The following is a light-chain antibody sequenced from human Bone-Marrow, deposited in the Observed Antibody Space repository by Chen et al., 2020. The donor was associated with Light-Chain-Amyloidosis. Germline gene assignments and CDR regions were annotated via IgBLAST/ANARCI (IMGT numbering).Light chain of an antibody. CDR2: DDS. V-gene: IGLV3-21*02. CDR3: QVWDRSSDRPV. CDR1: NSGSTS. J-gene: IGLJ3*02. Sequence: SYVLTQPSSVSVAPGQTDTIACGGNNSGSTSVHWYQQTPGQAPLLVVYDDSARPSGIPERLSGSNSGNTATLTISRVEAGDEADYYCQVWDRSSDRPVFGGGTKLTVL.